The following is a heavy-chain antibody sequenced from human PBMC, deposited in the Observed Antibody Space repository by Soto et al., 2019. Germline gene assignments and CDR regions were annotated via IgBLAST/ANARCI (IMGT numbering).Heavy chain of an antibody. CDR2: TYYRSRWYN. D-gene: IGHD1-20*01. J-gene: IGHJ6*02. V-gene: IGHV6-1*01. CDR3: ARARYNCNSSYYYAMNV. CDR1: GDSVSSDTAA. Sequence: SQTLSLSCAISGDSVSSDTAAWNWIRQSPSRGLEWLGRTYYRSRWYNDYVVSLKSLITINPDTSKNQVSLQLNSVTPEDTAVYYCARARYNCNSSYYYAMNVWGQGTTVTVSS.